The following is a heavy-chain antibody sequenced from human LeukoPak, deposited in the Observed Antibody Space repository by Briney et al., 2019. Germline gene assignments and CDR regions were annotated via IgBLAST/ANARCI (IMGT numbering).Heavy chain of an antibody. V-gene: IGHV5-51*01. J-gene: IGHJ5*02. CDR3: ARQVPAAMSSLDP. Sequence: GESLKISCKGSGYSFTSYWIGWVRQMPGKGLEWMGIIYPGDSDTRYNPSFQGQVTISADKSISTAYLQWSSLNASDTAMYYCARQVPAAMSSLDPWGQGTLVTVSS. CDR1: GYSFTSYW. D-gene: IGHD2-2*01. CDR2: IYPGDSDT.